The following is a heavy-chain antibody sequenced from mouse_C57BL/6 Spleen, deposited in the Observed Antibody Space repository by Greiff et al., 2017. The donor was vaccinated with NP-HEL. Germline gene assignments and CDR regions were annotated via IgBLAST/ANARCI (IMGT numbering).Heavy chain of an antibody. CDR2: IDPETGGT. V-gene: IGHV1-15*01. CDR1: GYTFTDYE. J-gene: IGHJ2*01. CDR3: TVLTGTLIDY. Sequence: VQLQESGAELVRPGASVTLSCKASGYTFTDYEMHWVKQTPVHGLEWIGAIDPETGGTAYNQKFKGKAILTADKSSSTAYMELRSLTSEDSAVYYCTVLTGTLIDYWGQGTTLTVSS. D-gene: IGHD4-1*01.